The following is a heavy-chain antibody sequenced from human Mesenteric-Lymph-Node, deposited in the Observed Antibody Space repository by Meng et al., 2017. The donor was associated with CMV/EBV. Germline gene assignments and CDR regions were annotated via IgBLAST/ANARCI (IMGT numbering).Heavy chain of an antibody. Sequence: LRLSCAASGVIFSNSWMSWVRQAPGKGLEWVANIKQDGSEKYYVDSVKGRFTISRDNAKNSLYLQMNSLRAEDTAVYYCARGPRTPGPWGQGTLVTVSS. CDR3: ARGPRTPGP. V-gene: IGHV3-7*01. CDR2: IKQDGSEK. CDR1: GVIFSNSW. J-gene: IGHJ5*02.